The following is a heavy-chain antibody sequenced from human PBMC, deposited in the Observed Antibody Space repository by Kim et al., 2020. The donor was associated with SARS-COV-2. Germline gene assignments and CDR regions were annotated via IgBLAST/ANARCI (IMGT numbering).Heavy chain of an antibody. CDR3: ARRLMVRGVIGAFDI. D-gene: IGHD3-10*01. Sequence: GGSLRLSCAASGFTFSSYAMHWVRQAPGKGLEYVSAISSNGGSTYYANSVKGRFTISRDNSKNTLYLQMGSLRAEDLAVYYCARRLMVRGVIGAFDIWG. V-gene: IGHV3-64*01. J-gene: IGHJ3*02. CDR1: GFTFSSYA. CDR2: ISSNGGST.